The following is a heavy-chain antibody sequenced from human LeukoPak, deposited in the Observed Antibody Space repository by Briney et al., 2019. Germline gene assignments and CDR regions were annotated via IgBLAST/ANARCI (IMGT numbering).Heavy chain of an antibody. CDR2: IYYSGTT. Sequence: SETLSLTCTVSGGPISGSNYYRGWIRQPPGKGLEWIGSIYYSGTTYYNPSLKSRVTISVDTSKNQFSLEVTSMTAADTAVYYCARHSSAARPNFDYWGQGTLVTVSS. J-gene: IGHJ4*02. D-gene: IGHD6-6*01. V-gene: IGHV4-39*01. CDR1: GGPISGSNYY. CDR3: ARHSSAARPNFDY.